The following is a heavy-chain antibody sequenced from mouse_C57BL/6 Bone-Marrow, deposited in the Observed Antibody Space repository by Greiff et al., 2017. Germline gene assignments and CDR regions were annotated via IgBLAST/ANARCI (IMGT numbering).Heavy chain of an antibody. Sequence: VQLQQSGPELVKPGASVKMSCKASGYTFTDYNMHWVKQSHGKSLEWIGYINPNNGGTSYNQKFKGKATLTVNKSSSTVYMELRSRTSEDSAVYYCARSGYYGSVDYWGQGTTLTVSS. V-gene: IGHV1-22*01. J-gene: IGHJ2*01. D-gene: IGHD1-1*01. CDR1: GYTFTDYN. CDR3: ARSGYYGSVDY. CDR2: INPNNGGT.